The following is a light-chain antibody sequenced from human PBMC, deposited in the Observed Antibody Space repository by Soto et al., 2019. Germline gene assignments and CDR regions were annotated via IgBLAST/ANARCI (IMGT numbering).Light chain of an antibody. CDR3: QQYASSPVYT. V-gene: IGKV3-20*01. J-gene: IGKJ2*01. CDR2: GAS. Sequence: EIVLTQAPGTLSLSPGQRATLSYRASQSFSSSYLAWYQQKPGQAPRLLIYGASSRATGIPDRFSGSGSGTDFSVTISRLELEEVEVYYCQQYASSPVYTFGQGTKLEI. CDR1: QSFSSSY.